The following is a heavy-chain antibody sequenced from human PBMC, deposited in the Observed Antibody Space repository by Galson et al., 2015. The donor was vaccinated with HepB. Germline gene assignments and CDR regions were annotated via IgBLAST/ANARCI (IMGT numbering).Heavy chain of an antibody. J-gene: IGHJ4*02. D-gene: IGHD3-22*01. V-gene: IGHV3-23*01. CDR2: ISTSGDRS. Sequence: SLRLSCASSGFPFRNSAMTWVRQVPGKGLEWVAGISTSGDRSYYTDSVRGRFTMSRDNSKNAVYLQMNSLRAEDTAVYYCAKAGYDGSDYGFSDHLGQGTLVIVTS. CDR3: AKAGYDGSDYGFSDH. CDR1: GFPFRNSA.